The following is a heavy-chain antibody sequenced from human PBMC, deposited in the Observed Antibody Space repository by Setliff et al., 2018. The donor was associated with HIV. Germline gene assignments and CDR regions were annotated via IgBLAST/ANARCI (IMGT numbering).Heavy chain of an antibody. J-gene: IGHJ6*02. CDR3: ARDLPLPGIAVAASMGRDYYYSMDV. D-gene: IGHD6-19*01. V-gene: IGHV7-4-1*02. Sequence: GASVKVSCKASGYNVTVSAINWVRQAPGQALEWLGWINTKTGNPTYAQGLTGRFVFSLDTSVNTAYLQVSSLETEDTAVYYCARDLPLPGIAVAASMGRDYYYSMDVWGQGTTVTVSS. CDR1: GYNVTVSA. CDR2: INTKTGNP.